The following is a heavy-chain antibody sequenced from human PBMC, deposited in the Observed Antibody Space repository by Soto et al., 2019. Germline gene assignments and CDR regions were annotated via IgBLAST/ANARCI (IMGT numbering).Heavy chain of an antibody. CDR1: GFTFSSYG. D-gene: IGHD3-10*01. J-gene: IGHJ4*02. CDR2: ISYDGSNK. Sequence: GGSLRLSCAASGFTFSSYGMHWVRQAPGKGLEWVAVISYDGSNKYYADSVKGRFTISRDNSKNTLYLQMNSLRAEDTAVYYCAKDLMVRGVIQVDYWGQGTLVTVSS. CDR3: AKDLMVRGVIQVDY. V-gene: IGHV3-30*18.